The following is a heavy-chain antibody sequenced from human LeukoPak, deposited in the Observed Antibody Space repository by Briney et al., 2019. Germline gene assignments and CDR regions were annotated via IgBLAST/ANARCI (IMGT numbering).Heavy chain of an antibody. J-gene: IGHJ4*02. V-gene: IGHV3-15*01. Sequence: PGESLRLSCAASGFTFRSYAIHWVRQAPGKGLEWVGHFKSKTATNYAAPVKGRFTFSSDDSQNTLYLQMSSLKTEDTAVYYCTTDLAAGGKGEFDYGGQGTLVTVS. D-gene: IGHD6-13*01. CDR2: FKSKTAT. CDR3: TTDLAAGGKGEFDY. CDR1: GFTFRSYA.